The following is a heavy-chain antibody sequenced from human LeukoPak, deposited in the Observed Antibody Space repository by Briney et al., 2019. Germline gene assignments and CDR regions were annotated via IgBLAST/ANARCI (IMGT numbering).Heavy chain of an antibody. D-gene: IGHD3-3*01. Sequence: GGSLRLSCAASGFTFSSYAMSRVRQTPGKGLEWVSTISGSGASTYYADSVKGRFTVSRDNSKNTLHLQMKSLRAADTAVYYCAQIPFRSGDYHFDYWGQGTLLTVSS. CDR3: AQIPFRSGDYHFDY. J-gene: IGHJ4*02. CDR1: GFTFSSYA. V-gene: IGHV3-23*01. CDR2: ISGSGAST.